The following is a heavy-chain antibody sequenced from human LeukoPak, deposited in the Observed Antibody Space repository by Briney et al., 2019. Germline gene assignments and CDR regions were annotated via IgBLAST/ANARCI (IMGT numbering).Heavy chain of an antibody. CDR3: TTLAFDVHY. CDR1: GFTFVNAW. V-gene: IGHV3-15*04. J-gene: IGHJ4*02. D-gene: IGHD2/OR15-2a*01. CDR2: MESNPAGGRT. Sequence: GGSLRLSCAASGFTFVNAWMTWVRQAPGKGLEWVGRMESNPAGGRTDYAAPVKGRFTISRDDSRSTLYLQLNNLRAEGTAVYYCTTLAFDVHYWGRGTLITVSS.